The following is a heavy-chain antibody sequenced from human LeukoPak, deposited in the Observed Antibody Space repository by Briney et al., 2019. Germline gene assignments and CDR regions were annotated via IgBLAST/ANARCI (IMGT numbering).Heavy chain of an antibody. V-gene: IGHV4-59*01. J-gene: IGHJ5*02. Sequence: PSETLSLTRTLSGGSLSSYYWSWIRQPPGQELEWIGYVYYSGSTKYSPSLKSRVTISVDTSKNQFSLKLSSVTAADTAVYYCARTHRDILTGPIWEGSWGQGTLVTVSS. CDR3: ARTHRDILTGPIWEGS. D-gene: IGHD3-9*01. CDR1: GGSLSSYY. CDR2: VYYSGST.